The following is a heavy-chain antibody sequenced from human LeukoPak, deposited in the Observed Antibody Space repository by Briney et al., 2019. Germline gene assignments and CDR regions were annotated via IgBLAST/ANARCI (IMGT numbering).Heavy chain of an antibody. V-gene: IGHV1-2*02. D-gene: IGHD3-16*02. CDR1: GYTFTGYY. CDR3: ASDYDYVWGSYRYRPDY. J-gene: IGHJ4*02. Sequence: ASVKVSCKASGYTFTGYYMHWVRQAPGQGLEWMGWINPNSGGTNYAQKFQGRVTMTRDTSISTAYMELSRLRSDDTAVYYCASDYDYVWGSYRYRPDYWGQGTLVTVSS. CDR2: INPNSGGT.